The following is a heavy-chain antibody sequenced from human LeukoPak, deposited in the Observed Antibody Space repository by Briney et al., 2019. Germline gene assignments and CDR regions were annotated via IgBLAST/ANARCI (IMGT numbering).Heavy chain of an antibody. Sequence: ASVKVSCKASGYTFTSYYMHWVRQAPGQGLEWMGIINPSGGSTSYAQKFQGRVTMTRDTSTSTVYMELSNLRSEDTAVYYCARDRRPGWFDPWGQGTLVTVSS. V-gene: IGHV1-46*01. CDR1: GYTFTSYY. CDR2: INPSGGST. J-gene: IGHJ5*02. D-gene: IGHD3-10*01. CDR3: ARDRRPGWFDP.